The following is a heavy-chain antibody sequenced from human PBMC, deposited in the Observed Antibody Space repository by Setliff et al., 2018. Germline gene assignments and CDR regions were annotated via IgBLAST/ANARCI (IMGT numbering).Heavy chain of an antibody. V-gene: IGHV1-69*05. CDR1: GGTFSDYG. CDR3: VREGVDSRSSTDYRYYMDV. J-gene: IGHJ6*03. D-gene: IGHD3-22*01. Sequence: SVKVSCKASGGTFSDYGISWVRQAPGQGLEWMGGTIPIFGTTDYAQKFQGRVTIITDESTSTAFVQLSSLRSEDTAVYYCVREGVDSRSSTDYRYYMDVWGKGTTVTVSS. CDR2: TIPIFGTT.